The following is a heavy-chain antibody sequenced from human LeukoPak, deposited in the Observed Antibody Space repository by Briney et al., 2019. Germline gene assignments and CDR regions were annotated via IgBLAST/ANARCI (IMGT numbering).Heavy chain of an antibody. CDR3: ARADYLDSSGYFGKFEY. CDR1: GGSISSGGHY. D-gene: IGHD3-22*01. J-gene: IGHJ4*02. V-gene: IGHV4-31*03. CDR2: IYYSGNT. Sequence: PSQTLSLTCTVSGGSISSGGHYWSWIRQHPGKGLEWIGNIYYSGNTYYNPSLKSRVTISVDTSKNQFSLKLRSVTAADTAVYYCARADYLDSSGYFGKFEYWGQGTLVTVSS.